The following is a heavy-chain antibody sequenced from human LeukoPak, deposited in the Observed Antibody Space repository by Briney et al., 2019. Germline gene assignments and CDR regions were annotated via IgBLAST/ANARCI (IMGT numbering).Heavy chain of an antibody. CDR1: GYTFTSYG. D-gene: IGHD2-2*01. V-gene: IGHV1-8*01. Sequence: ASVKVSCKASGYTFTSYGINWVRQATGQGLEWMGWMNPNSGNTGYAQKFQGRVTMTRNTSISTAYMELSSLRSEDTAVYYCARAQLLGRYWFDPWGQGTLVTVSS. J-gene: IGHJ5*02. CDR3: ARAQLLGRYWFDP. CDR2: MNPNSGNT.